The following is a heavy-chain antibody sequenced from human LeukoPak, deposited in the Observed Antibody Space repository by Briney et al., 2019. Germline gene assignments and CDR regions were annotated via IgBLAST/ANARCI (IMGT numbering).Heavy chain of an antibody. J-gene: IGHJ4*02. CDR3: ARVRGSSWTTYYFDY. Sequence: PSETLSLTCAVYGGSFSGYYWSWIRQPPGKGLEWIGEINHSGSTNYNPSLKSRVTISVDTSKSQFSLKLSSVTAADTAVYYCARVRGSSWTTYYFDYWGQGTLVTVSS. V-gene: IGHV4-34*01. CDR2: INHSGST. D-gene: IGHD6-13*01. CDR1: GGSFSGYY.